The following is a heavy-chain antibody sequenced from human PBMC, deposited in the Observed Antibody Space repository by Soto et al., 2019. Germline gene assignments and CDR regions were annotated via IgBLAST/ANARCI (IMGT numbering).Heavy chain of an antibody. CDR1: GGTFSNNA. Sequence: QVQLVQSGGELKKPGSSVNVSCKASGGTFSNNAIIWVRQAPGQGLEWMGGIIPLFGTPRYAQNFQGRLTITADESSSTAYMQLNILRSEDTAVYYCASPAEPLDTAMLKGLAHWGHGSLVTVSS. CDR2: IIPLFGTP. CDR3: ASPAEPLDTAMLKGLAH. V-gene: IGHV1-69*01. J-gene: IGHJ4*01. D-gene: IGHD5-18*01.